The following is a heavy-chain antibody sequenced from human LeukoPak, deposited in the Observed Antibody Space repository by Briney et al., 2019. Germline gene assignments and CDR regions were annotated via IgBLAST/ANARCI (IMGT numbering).Heavy chain of an antibody. D-gene: IGHD3-16*02. CDR2: IRSKAYGGTT. Sequence: GGSLRLSCTASGFTFGDYAMSWVRQAPGKGLEWVGFIRSKAYGGTTEYAASVKGRFTISRDDSKSIAYLQMNSLKTEDTAVYYCTSIDDYVWGSYRYGDYWGRGTLVTVSS. CDR3: TSIDDYVWGSYRYGDY. V-gene: IGHV3-49*04. J-gene: IGHJ4*02. CDR1: GFTFGDYA.